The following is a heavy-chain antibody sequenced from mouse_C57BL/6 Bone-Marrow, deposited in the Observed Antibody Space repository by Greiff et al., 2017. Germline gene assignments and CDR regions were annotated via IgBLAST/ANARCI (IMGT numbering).Heavy chain of an antibody. J-gene: IGHJ3*01. D-gene: IGHD2-3*01. V-gene: IGHV5-6*01. Sequence: EVHLVESGGDLVKPGGSLKLSCAASGFTFSSYGMSWVRQTPDKRLEWVATISSGGSYTYYPDSVKGRFTISRDNAKNTLYLQRSSLKSEDTAMYYCARRTGYYWFAYWGQGTLVTVSA. CDR2: ISSGGSYT. CDR3: ARRTGYYWFAY. CDR1: GFTFSSYG.